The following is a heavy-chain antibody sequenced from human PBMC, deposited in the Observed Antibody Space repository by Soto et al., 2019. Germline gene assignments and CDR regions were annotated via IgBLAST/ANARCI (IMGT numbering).Heavy chain of an antibody. Sequence: ASVKVSCKASRYTFTSYDINWVRQATGQGLEWMGWMDPKSGNTDYAQKFQGRVTMTRNISISTAYMELSSLRSEHTALYYCARGRGWRDFWGQGTLVTVSS. J-gene: IGHJ4*02. V-gene: IGHV1-8*01. D-gene: IGHD6-19*01. CDR3: ARGRGWRDF. CDR2: MDPKSGNT. CDR1: RYTFTSYD.